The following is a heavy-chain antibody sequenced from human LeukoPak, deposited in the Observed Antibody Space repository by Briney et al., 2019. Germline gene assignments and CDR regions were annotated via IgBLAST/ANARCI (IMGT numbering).Heavy chain of an antibody. CDR3: ARDPGL. CDR1: GGTFSTYA. J-gene: IGHJ2*01. Sequence: ASVKVSCKASGGTFSTYAISWVRQVPGQGLEWMGRIIPILGIANYAQKFQGRVAITADKSTSTAYMELSSLRSEDTAVYYCARDPGLWGRGTLVTVSS. CDR2: IIPILGIA. V-gene: IGHV1-69*04.